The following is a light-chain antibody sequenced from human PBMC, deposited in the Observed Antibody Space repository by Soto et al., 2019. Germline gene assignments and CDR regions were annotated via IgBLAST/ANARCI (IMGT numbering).Light chain of an antibody. V-gene: IGKV1-27*01. CDR1: QGISSY. CDR2: AAS. Sequence: DIQMTQSPSTLSGSVGDRVTITCRASQGISSYLAWYQQKPGNAPKLLIYAASTLQSGVPHRLSGSGSGTHLTLTISRLQPEDAATYYCQKYNTAPYTCGQGTRLEIK. J-gene: IGKJ5*01. CDR3: QKYNTAPYT.